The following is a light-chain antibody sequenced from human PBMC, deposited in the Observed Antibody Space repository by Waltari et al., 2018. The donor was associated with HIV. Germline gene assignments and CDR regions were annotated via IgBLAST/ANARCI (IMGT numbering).Light chain of an antibody. CDR1: SSNIGAGYD. Sequence: QSVLTQPPSVSGAPGQRVTFSCTGHSSNIGAGYDVHGDQQLPGTAHKLLIYCSSNRPSGAPARFSGSKSGTSAALAITGRRAEDEADYYCQSYDSSLSDVVFGGGTKLTVL. CDR3: QSYDSSLSDVV. J-gene: IGLJ2*01. CDR2: CSS. V-gene: IGLV1-40*01.